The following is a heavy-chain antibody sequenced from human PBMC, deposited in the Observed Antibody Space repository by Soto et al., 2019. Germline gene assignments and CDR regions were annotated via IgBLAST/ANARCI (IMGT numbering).Heavy chain of an antibody. J-gene: IGHJ6*02. D-gene: IGHD3-16*01. CDR3: ARVMLLYGMDV. Sequence: EVQLVESGGGLVKPGGSLRLCCAASGFTFSSYSMNWVRQAPGKGLEWVSSISSSSSYIYYADSVKGRFTISRDNAKNSLYLQMNSLRAEDTAVYYCARVMLLYGMDVWGQGTTVTVSS. CDR1: GFTFSSYS. CDR2: ISSSSSYI. V-gene: IGHV3-21*01.